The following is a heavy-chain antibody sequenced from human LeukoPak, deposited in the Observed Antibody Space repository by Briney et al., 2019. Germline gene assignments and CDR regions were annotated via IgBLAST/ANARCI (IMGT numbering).Heavy chain of an antibody. CDR1: GGSFSGYY. J-gene: IGHJ5*02. Sequence: PSGTLSLTSAVYGGSFSGYYWSWIRQPPGQGLEWIGEINHSGSTTYTTSLKSRSTLAVDTSKNHFSLKLSSVTAAETAVYYCARDWLGGSGWRRVGWFDPWGQGTLVTVSS. CDR2: INHSGST. CDR3: ARDWLGGSGWRRVGWFDP. V-gene: IGHV4-34*01. D-gene: IGHD6-19*01.